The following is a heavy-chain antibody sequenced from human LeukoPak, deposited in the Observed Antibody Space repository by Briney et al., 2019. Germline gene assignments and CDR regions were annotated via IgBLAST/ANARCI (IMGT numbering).Heavy chain of an antibody. V-gene: IGHV6-1*01. Sequence: SQTLSLTCAISGDIVSSNSAAWNWIRQSPSRGLEWLGRTYYRSKWYNDYAVSVKSRITINPDTSKNQFSLKLSSVTAADTAVYYCVTYYFDSSGPKKNYWGQGTLVTVSS. CDR1: GDIVSSNSAA. J-gene: IGHJ4*02. CDR3: VTYYFDSSGPKKNY. CDR2: TYYRSKWYN. D-gene: IGHD3-22*01.